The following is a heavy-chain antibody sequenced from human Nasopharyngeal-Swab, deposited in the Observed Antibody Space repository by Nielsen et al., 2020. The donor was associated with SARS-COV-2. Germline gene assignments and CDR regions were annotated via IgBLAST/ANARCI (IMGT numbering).Heavy chain of an antibody. D-gene: IGHD1-1*01. V-gene: IGHV3-7*01. CDR3: ARGRNARTTVDY. Sequence: GESLKISCAAPGFTFSSYWMSWVRQAPGKGLEWVANIKQDGSEKYYVDSVKGRFTISRDNAKNSLYLQMNSLRAEDTAVYYCARGRNARTTVDYWGQGTLVTVSS. CDR2: IKQDGSEK. J-gene: IGHJ4*02. CDR1: GFTFSSYW.